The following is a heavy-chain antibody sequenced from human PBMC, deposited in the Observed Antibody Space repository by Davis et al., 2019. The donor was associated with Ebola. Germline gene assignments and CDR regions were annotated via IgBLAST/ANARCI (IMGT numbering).Heavy chain of an antibody. V-gene: IGHV1-69*13. CDR3: ARLIGEFDGCSGGSCYSVWFDP. CDR1: GGTFSSYA. CDR2: IIPIFGTA. J-gene: IGHJ5*02. D-gene: IGHD2-15*01. Sequence: SVKVSCKASGGTFSSYAISWVRQAPGQGLEWMGGIIPIFGTANYAQKFQGRVTITADESTSTAYMELSSLRSEDTAVYYCARLIGEFDGCSGGSCYSVWFDPWGQGTLVTVSS.